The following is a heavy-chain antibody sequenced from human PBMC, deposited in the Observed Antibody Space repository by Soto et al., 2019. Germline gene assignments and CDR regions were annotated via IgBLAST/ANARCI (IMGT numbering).Heavy chain of an antibody. CDR2: ISYDGSNK. D-gene: IGHD5-12*01. CDR1: GFTFSSYA. J-gene: IGHJ4*02. V-gene: IGHV3-30-3*01. CDR3: ARANGVTLATVDY. Sequence: QVQLVESGGGMVQPGRSLRLSCAASGFTFSSYAMHWVRQAPGKGLEWVAVISYDGSNKYYADSVKGRFTISRDNSKNTLYLQMNSLRAEDTAVYYCARANGVTLATVDYWGQGTLVTVSS.